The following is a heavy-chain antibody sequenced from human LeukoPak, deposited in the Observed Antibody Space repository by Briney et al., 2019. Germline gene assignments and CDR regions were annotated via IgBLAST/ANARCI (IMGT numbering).Heavy chain of an antibody. J-gene: IGHJ4*02. CDR1: GYTFTSYG. CDR3: ARDARDSSGYYQWVY. V-gene: IGHV1-18*01. Sequence: GASVKVSCKASGYTFTSYGISWVRQAPGQGLEWMGWISAYNGNTNYAQKLQGRVTMTTDTSTSTAYMELRSLRSDDTAVYYCARDARDSSGYYQWVYWGQGTLVTVSS. CDR2: ISAYNGNT. D-gene: IGHD3-22*01.